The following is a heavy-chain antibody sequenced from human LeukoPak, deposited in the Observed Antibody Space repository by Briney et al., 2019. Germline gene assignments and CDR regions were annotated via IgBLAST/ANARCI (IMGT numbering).Heavy chain of an antibody. CDR2: IYPGDSDT. V-gene: IGHV5-51*01. CDR3: ASAKGYCCSTSCPGDFDY. Sequence: GESLKISCKGSGYSFTSCWIGWVRQMPGKGLEWMGIIYPGDSDTRYSPSFQGQVTISADKSISTAYLQWSSLKASDTAMYYCASAKGYCCSTSCPGDFDYWGQGTLVTVSS. J-gene: IGHJ4*02. CDR1: GYSFTSCW. D-gene: IGHD2-2*01.